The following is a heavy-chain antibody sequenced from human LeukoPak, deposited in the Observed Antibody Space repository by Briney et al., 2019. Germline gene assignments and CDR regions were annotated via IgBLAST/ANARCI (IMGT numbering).Heavy chain of an antibody. CDR1: GYTFTGYY. J-gene: IGHJ6*03. CDR3: ARDGEVTIFGVVITYYMDV. CDR2: INPNSGGT. V-gene: IGHV1-2*02. D-gene: IGHD3-3*01. Sequence: ASVKVSCKASGYTFTGYYMHWVRQAPGQGLEWMGWINPNSGGTNYAQKFQGRVTMTRDTSISTAYMELSRLRSDDTAVYYCARDGEVTIFGVVITYYMDVWGKGTMVTVSS.